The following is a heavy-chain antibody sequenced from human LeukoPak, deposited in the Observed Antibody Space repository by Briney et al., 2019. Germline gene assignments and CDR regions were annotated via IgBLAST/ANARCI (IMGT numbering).Heavy chain of an antibody. Sequence: GGSLRLSCAASGFTFTSYAMHWVRQAPGRGLEWVANINKDGGEKYYVDSVKGRFTISRDNAKNSLYLQMNSLRADDTAVYYCVKDSPPRYSGSPPAYWGQGTLVTVSS. CDR2: INKDGGEK. V-gene: IGHV3-7*03. CDR3: VKDSPPRYSGSPPAY. J-gene: IGHJ4*02. CDR1: GFTFTSYA. D-gene: IGHD1-26*01.